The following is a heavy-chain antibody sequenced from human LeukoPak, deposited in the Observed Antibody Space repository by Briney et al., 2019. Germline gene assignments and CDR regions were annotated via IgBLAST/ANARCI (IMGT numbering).Heavy chain of an antibody. J-gene: IGHJ4*02. CDR1: GFIFTSYW. V-gene: IGHV3-7*05. Sequence: PGGSLRLSCAASGFIFTSYWMSWVRQAPGKGLEWVANIKQDGSEKYYVDSVQGLFTISRDNDKNSLYMQMNSLRAEDTAVYYCARGESMADYWGQGTLVTVSS. CDR2: IKQDGSEK. D-gene: IGHD2-8*01. CDR3: ARGESMADY.